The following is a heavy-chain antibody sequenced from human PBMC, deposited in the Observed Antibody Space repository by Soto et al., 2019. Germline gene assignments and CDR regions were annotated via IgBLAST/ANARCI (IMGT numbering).Heavy chain of an antibody. Sequence: SETLSLTFAVSGGSISSSNWGRWVRQPPGKGLEWIGEIYHSGSTNYNPSLKSRVTISVDKSKNQFSLKLSSVTAADTAVYYCARQDYAAGGSDYWGQGTLVTVSS. CDR1: GGSISSSNW. CDR3: ARQDYAAGGSDY. D-gene: IGHD6-13*01. CDR2: IYHSGST. J-gene: IGHJ4*02. V-gene: IGHV4-4*02.